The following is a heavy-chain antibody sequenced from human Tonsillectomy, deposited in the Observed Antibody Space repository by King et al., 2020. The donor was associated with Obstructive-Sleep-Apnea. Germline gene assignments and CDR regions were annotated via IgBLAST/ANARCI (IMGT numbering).Heavy chain of an antibody. D-gene: IGHD1-14*01. CDR2: ISYTSGRS. Sequence: VQLHESGPGLVKPSETLSLTCTVSGGSISSYYWSWIRQPPGKGLEWVGCISYTSGRSDYNPSLKSRVTISGDTSKNQFSLNLSSVTAADTAVYYCARDLTFGYLDYWGQGIPVTVSS. V-gene: IGHV4-59*01. CDR3: ARDLTFGYLDY. J-gene: IGHJ4*02. CDR1: GGSISSYY.